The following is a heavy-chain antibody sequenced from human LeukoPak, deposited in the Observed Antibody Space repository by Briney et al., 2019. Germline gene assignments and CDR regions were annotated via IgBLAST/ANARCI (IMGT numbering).Heavy chain of an antibody. CDR1: GFTFSSYS. Sequence: GGSLRLSCAASGFTFSSYSMNWVRQAPGKGLEWVSYISSSSSTIFYADSVKGRFTISRDNAKNSLYLQMNSLRAEDTAVYYCARGFYCSGGSCYYYGMDVWGQGTSATVSS. J-gene: IGHJ6*02. V-gene: IGHV3-48*01. CDR3: ARGFYCSGGSCYYYGMDV. D-gene: IGHD2-15*01. CDR2: ISSSSSTI.